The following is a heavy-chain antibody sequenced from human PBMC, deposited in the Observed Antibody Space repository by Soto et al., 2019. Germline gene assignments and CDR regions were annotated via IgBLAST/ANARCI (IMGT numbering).Heavy chain of an antibody. CDR3: TTDYPYDSSGYDFDY. CDR1: GFTFSNAW. V-gene: IGHV3-15*07. Sequence: GGSLRLSCAASGFTFSNAWMNWVRQAPGKGLEWVGRIKSKTDGGTTDYAAPVKGRFTISRDDSKNTLYLQMNSLKTEDTAVYYCTTDYPYDSSGYDFDYWGQGTLVTVSS. D-gene: IGHD3-22*01. J-gene: IGHJ4*02. CDR2: IKSKTDGGTT.